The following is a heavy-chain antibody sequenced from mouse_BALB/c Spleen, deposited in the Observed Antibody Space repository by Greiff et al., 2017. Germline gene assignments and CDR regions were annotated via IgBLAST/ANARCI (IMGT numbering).Heavy chain of an antibody. V-gene: IGHV14-4*02. CDR1: GFNIKDYY. CDR2: IDPENGDT. D-gene: IGHD2-1*01. Sequence: EVKLVESGAELVRSGASVKLSCTASGFNIKDYYMHWVKQRPEQGLEWIGWIDPENGDTEYAPKFQGKATMTADTSSNTAYLQLSSLTSEDTAVYYCNGYYGNLGAYWGQGTLVTVSA. CDR3: NGYYGNLGAY. J-gene: IGHJ3*01.